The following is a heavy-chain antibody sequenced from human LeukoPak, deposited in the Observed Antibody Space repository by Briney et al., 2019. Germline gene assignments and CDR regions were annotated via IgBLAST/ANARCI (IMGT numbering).Heavy chain of an antibody. J-gene: IGHJ4*02. CDR2: ISWNSGSI. Sequence: GGSLRLSCAASGFTFDDYAMHWVRQAPGKGLEWVSGISWNSGSIGYADSVKGRFTISRDNAKNSLYLQMNSLRAEDTAVYYCARTDWGSLYFDYWGQGTLVTVSS. CDR1: GFTFDDYA. D-gene: IGHD7-27*01. V-gene: IGHV3-9*01. CDR3: ARTDWGSLYFDY.